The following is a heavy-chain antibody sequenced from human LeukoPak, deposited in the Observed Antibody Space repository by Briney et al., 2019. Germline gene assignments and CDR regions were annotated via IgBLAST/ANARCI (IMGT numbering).Heavy chain of an antibody. CDR3: ARLRWSNADY. J-gene: IGHJ4*02. V-gene: IGHV4-34*01. CDR2: INHSGST. CDR1: GGSFSGYY. Sequence: SETLSLTCAVYGGSFSGYYWSWIRQPPGKGLEWIGEINHSGSTNYNPSLKSRVTISVDTSKNQFSLKLSSVTAADTAVYYCARLRWSNADYWGQGTLVTVSS. D-gene: IGHD2-21*01.